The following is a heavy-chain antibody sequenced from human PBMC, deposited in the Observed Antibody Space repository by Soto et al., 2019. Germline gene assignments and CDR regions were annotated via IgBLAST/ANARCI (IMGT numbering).Heavy chain of an antibody. J-gene: IGHJ5*02. Sequence: ASVKVSCKASGYTYTSYGISWVLQAPGEGLEWMGWISAYNGNTNYAQKLQGRVTMTTDTSTSTAYMELRSLRSDDTAVYYCARVERDLMVHGTGMYNWFDPWGQGTLVTVS. CDR2: ISAYNGNT. CDR3: ARVERDLMVHGTGMYNWFDP. CDR1: GYTYTSYG. V-gene: IGHV1-18*01. D-gene: IGHD2-8*01.